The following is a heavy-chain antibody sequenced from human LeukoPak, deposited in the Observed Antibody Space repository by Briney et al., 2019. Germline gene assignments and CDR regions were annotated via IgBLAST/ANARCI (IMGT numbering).Heavy chain of an antibody. CDR1: GFLFSSHG. CDR2: IRFDGTIK. J-gene: IGHJ4*02. D-gene: IGHD4/OR15-4a*01. Sequence: GGSLRLSCAASGFLFSSHGLHWVRQAPGKGLEWVAFIRFDGTIKHYADSVKGRFTISRDNSKNTLYLQMNSLRAEDTAMYYCARDRDRLSDYPDYWGQGTLVTVSS. V-gene: IGHV3-30*02. CDR3: ARDRDRLSDYPDY.